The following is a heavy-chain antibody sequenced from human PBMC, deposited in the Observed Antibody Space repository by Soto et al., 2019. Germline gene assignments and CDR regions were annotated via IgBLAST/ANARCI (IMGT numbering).Heavy chain of an antibody. J-gene: IGHJ6*01. CDR2: IYYDGSNE. D-gene: IGHD1-1*01. Sequence: QVQLVESGGAVVQPGRSLSLACETSGFIFSDYGMHWVRQAPGKGLEWVAVIYYDGSNEHYSDSVRGRFTISRDNSKNILYLQMNSLRAEDTAIYYCARWWNDEEWVETMDVWGQGTTVTVSS. CDR1: GFIFSDYG. CDR3: ARWWNDEEWVETMDV. V-gene: IGHV3-33*01.